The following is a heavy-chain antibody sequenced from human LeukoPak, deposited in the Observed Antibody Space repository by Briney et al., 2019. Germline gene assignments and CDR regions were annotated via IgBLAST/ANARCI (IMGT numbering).Heavy chain of an antibody. J-gene: IGHJ6*02. Sequence: RASVKVSCKASGYTFTSYDINWVRQATGQGLEWMGWMNPNSGNTGYAQKFQGRVTMTRNTSISTAYMELSSLRSEDTAVYYCASFSKLYYYYYGMDVWGQGTTVTVSS. CDR3: ASFSKLYYYYYGMDV. CDR2: MNPNSGNT. CDR1: GYTFTSYD. V-gene: IGHV1-8*01.